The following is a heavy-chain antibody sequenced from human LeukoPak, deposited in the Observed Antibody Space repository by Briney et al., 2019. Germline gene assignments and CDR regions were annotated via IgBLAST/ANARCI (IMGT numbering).Heavy chain of an antibody. D-gene: IGHD3-10*01. Sequence: GGSLRLSCAASGFAVSSVHMTRVRQAPGKGLEWVSIIYSGGTTYYADSVKGRFSISRDDSKNALHLQMNSLRAEDTAVYYCARVLGESYDAPFDIWGQGTMVTVSS. CDR1: GFAVSSVH. CDR3: ARVLGESYDAPFDI. J-gene: IGHJ3*02. CDR2: IYSGGTT. V-gene: IGHV3-66*01.